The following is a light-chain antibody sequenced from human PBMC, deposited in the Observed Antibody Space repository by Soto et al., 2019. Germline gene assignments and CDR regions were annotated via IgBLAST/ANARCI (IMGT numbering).Light chain of an antibody. V-gene: IGKV3-20*01. CDR3: QQYGRSPGLFT. J-gene: IGKJ3*01. CDR1: QGVSSNY. CDR2: GAS. Sequence: EIVLTQSPGTLSLSPGERVTLSCRASQGVSSNYLAWYQQRPGQPPRLLIYGASTRATGIPDRFSGSGSGTDFTLAISRLEPEDFAVYYCQQYGRSPGLFTFGPGTKVDIK.